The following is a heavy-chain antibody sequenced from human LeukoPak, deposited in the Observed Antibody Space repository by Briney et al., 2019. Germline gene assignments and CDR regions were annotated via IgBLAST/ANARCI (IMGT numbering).Heavy chain of an antibody. CDR3: ARDPARGSISGYYDY. V-gene: IGHV1-18*01. CDR1: GYTFTSYG. Sequence: ASVKVSCKASGYTFTSYGISWVRQAPGQGLEWMGWISAYNGNTNYAQKLQGRVTMTTDTSTSTAYMELRSLRSDDTAVYYCARDPARGSISGYYDYWGQGTLVTVSS. J-gene: IGHJ4*02. CDR2: ISAYNGNT. D-gene: IGHD3-22*01.